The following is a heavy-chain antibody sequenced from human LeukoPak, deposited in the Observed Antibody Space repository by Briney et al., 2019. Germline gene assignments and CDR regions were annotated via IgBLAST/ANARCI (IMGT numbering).Heavy chain of an antibody. CDR1: GDSVSSNRAA. V-gene: IGHV6-1*01. D-gene: IGHD6-13*01. Sequence: SQTPSLSSAISGDSVSSNRAAWYWFRQSPSRGLEWLGRTFYRSKWYNDYAVSVKSRIDINPGTSKNQFSLQLNSVTPEDTAVYYCARGIAAAEPWGQGTLVTVSS. CDR3: ARGIAAAEP. CDR2: TFYRSKWYN. J-gene: IGHJ5*02.